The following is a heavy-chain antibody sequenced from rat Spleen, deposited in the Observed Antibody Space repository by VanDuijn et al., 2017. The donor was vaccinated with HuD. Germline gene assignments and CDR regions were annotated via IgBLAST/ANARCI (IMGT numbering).Heavy chain of an antibody. CDR1: GFTFSNYG. CDR3: ARADSSYRMFAY. J-gene: IGHJ3*01. Sequence: EVQLVESGGGLVQPGSSLKLSCIASGFTFSNYGMTWVRQAPTTGLEWVTSISNGGSNSYYGDSVKGRFTASRDNAKNTLYLQMDSLRSEDTATYYCARADSSYRMFAYWGQGTLVTVSS. D-gene: IGHD1-2*01. CDR2: ISNGGSNS. V-gene: IGHV5S13*01.